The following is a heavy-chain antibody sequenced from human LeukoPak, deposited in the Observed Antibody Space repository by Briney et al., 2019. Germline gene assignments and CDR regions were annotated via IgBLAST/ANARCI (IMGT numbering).Heavy chain of an antibody. Sequence: GGSLRLSCAASGFTFSSYAMSWVRQAPGKGLEWVSAISGSGGSTYYADSVKGRFTISRDNSKNTLYLQMNSLRAEDTAAYYCAKDGEIVGGTSDYYYHMDVWGKGTTVTVSS. J-gene: IGHJ6*03. D-gene: IGHD1-26*01. CDR1: GFTFSSYA. CDR2: ISGSGGST. V-gene: IGHV3-23*01. CDR3: AKDGEIVGGTSDYYYHMDV.